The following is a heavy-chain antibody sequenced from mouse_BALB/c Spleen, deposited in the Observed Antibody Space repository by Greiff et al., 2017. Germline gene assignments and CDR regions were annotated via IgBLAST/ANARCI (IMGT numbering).Heavy chain of an antibody. Sequence: EVMLVESGGGLVKPGGSLKLSCAASGFTFSSYAMSWVRQTPEKRLEWVASISSGGSTYYPDSVKGRFTISRDNARNILYLQMSSLRSEDTAMYYCARGRKAYAMDYWGQGTSVTVSS. CDR1: GFTFSSYA. CDR3: ARGRKAYAMDY. CDR2: ISSGGST. V-gene: IGHV5-6-5*01. J-gene: IGHJ4*01.